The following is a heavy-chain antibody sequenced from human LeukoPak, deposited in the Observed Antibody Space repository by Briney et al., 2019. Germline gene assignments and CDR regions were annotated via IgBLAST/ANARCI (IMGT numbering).Heavy chain of an antibody. CDR3: ARAVPEKYHYYGSGSYFGL. Sequence: AGGSLRLSCAASGFSFTSYSFNWVRQAPGKGLEWVSVIYSGGSTYYADSVKGRFTISRDNSKNTLYLQMNSLRAEDTAVYYCARAVPEKYHYYGSGSYFGLWGQGTLVTVSS. CDR2: IYSGGST. V-gene: IGHV3-66*01. CDR1: GFSFTSYS. D-gene: IGHD3-10*01. J-gene: IGHJ4*02.